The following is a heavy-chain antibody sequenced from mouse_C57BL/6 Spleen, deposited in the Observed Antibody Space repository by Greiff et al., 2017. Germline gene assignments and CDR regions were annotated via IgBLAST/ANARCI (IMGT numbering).Heavy chain of an antibody. D-gene: IGHD2-1*01. CDR1: GYAFSSSW. J-gene: IGHJ4*01. CDR2: IYPGDGDT. V-gene: IGHV1-82*01. CDR3: ARPVTTRAMDY. Sequence: QVQLQQSGPELVKPGASVKISCKASGYAFSSSWMNWVKQRPGKGLEWIGRIYPGDGDTNYNGKFKGKATLTAYKSSSTAYMQLSSLTSEDSAVYFCARPVTTRAMDYWGQGTSVTVSS.